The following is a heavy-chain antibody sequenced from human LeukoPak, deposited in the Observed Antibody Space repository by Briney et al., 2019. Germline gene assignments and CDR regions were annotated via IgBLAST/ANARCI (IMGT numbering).Heavy chain of an antibody. Sequence: SGPTLVNPTQTLTLTCTFSGFSLSTRGVGVGWIRQPPGKALEWLALIYWDDDKRYSPSLKSRLTITKDTSKNQVVLTMTNMDPVDTATYYCAHLYYYDSSGPGPFDYWGQGTLVTVSS. CDR2: IYWDDDK. CDR1: GFSLSTRGVG. CDR3: AHLYYYDSSGPGPFDY. D-gene: IGHD3-22*01. J-gene: IGHJ4*02. V-gene: IGHV2-5*02.